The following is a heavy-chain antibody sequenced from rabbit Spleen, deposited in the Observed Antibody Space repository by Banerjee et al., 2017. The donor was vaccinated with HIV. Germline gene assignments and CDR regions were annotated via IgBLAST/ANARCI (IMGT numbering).Heavy chain of an antibody. CDR2: IYGGSSGST. Sequence: QSLEEYGGDLVQPEGSLTLTCKASGFSFSSGYLMCWVRQAPGKGLEWIACIYGGSSGSTYYASWAKGRFTISKTSSTTVTLQVTRLTAADTATYFCARDTSSSFSSYGMDLWGPGTLVTV. CDR3: ARDTSSSFSSYGMDL. V-gene: IGHV1S40*01. D-gene: IGHD1-1*01. J-gene: IGHJ6*01. CDR1: GFSFSSGYL.